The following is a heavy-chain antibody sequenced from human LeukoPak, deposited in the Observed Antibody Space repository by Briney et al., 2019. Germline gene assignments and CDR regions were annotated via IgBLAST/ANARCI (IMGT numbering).Heavy chain of an antibody. CDR2: ISWNRGSI. CDR3: ARHDSSGYYHGAFDY. V-gene: IGHV3-9*01. Sequence: PGRSLRLSCATSGFTFDDYAMHWVRQAPGKGLEWGSGISWNRGSIGYADSVKGRFTISRDNAKNSLYLQMNSLRAEDTAVYYCARHDSSGYYHGAFDYSGQGSLVTASS. D-gene: IGHD3-22*01. CDR1: GFTFDDYA. J-gene: IGHJ4*02.